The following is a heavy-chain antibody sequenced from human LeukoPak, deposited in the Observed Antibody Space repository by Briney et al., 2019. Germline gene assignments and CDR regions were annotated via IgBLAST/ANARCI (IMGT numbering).Heavy chain of an antibody. CDR1: GYTFTIYG. J-gene: IGHJ6*03. D-gene: IGHD6-13*01. Sequence: ASVKVSCKASGYTFTIYGISWVRQAPGQGLEWMGWISAYNGNTNYAQKLQGRVTMTTDTSTSTAYMELRSLRSDDTAVYYCARAKSSSWYSYYYYMDVWGKGTTVTVSS. V-gene: IGHV1-18*01. CDR3: ARAKSSSWYSYYYYMDV. CDR2: ISAYNGNT.